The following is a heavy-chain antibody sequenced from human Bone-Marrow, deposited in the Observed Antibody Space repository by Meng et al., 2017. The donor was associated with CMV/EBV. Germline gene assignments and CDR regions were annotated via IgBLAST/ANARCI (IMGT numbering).Heavy chain of an antibody. D-gene: IGHD7-27*01. CDR1: GYTFSSYG. V-gene: IGHV1-18*01. CDR2: ISGYNGNT. Sequence: ASVKVSCKASGYTFSSYGISWVRQAPGQGLEWMGWISGYNGNTKYAQNLQGRISMATDTSTSTAYMELTSLRSDDTAVYYCARDNNWGPDYWGQGTLVTVSS. J-gene: IGHJ4*02. CDR3: ARDNNWGPDY.